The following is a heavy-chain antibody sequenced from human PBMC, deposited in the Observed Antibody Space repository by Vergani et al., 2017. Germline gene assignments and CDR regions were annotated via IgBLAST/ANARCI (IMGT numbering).Heavy chain of an antibody. Sequence: EVQLLESGGGLVQPGGSLRLSCAASGFTFSSYAMSWVRQAPGKGLEWVSAISGSGGSTYYADSVKGRFTISRDHSKNTLYLQMNSLRAEDTAVYYCAGFLEWLTDYYYYYMDVCSKGSTVTVYS. CDR3: AGFLEWLTDYYYYYMDV. D-gene: IGHD3-3*01. CDR2: ISGSGGST. J-gene: IGHJ6*03. V-gene: IGHV3-23*01. CDR1: GFTFSSYA.